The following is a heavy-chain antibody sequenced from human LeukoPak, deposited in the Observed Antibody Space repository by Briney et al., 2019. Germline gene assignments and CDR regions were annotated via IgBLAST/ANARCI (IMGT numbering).Heavy chain of an antibody. CDR3: ARDRDMKAVAPAY. J-gene: IGHJ4*02. D-gene: IGHD6-19*01. CDR2: ISAYNGNT. CDR1: GYTSTIYG. Sequence: ASVKVSCKPSGYTSTIYGISWVRHAPEQGREWMGWISAYNGNTNYAQKLQSTVTITTDTSTSTDYMELRSLRSDDTAVYYCARDRDMKAVAPAYWGQGTLVTVSS. V-gene: IGHV1-18*04.